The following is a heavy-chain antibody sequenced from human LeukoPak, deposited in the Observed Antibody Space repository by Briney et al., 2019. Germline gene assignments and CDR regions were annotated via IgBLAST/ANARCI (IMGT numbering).Heavy chain of an antibody. CDR3: ARATVTTFLSYYYYIDV. V-gene: IGHV3-7*01. D-gene: IGHD4-17*01. Sequence: GGSLRLSCVVSGFTFSNYWMTWVRQAPGKGLEWVANIQQDGSEKYYVDSVKGRFTIFRDNAKNSVYLQMNSLRAEDTAVYYCARATVTTFLSYYYYIDVWGKGTTVTVSS. J-gene: IGHJ6*03. CDR2: IQQDGSEK. CDR1: GFTFSNYW.